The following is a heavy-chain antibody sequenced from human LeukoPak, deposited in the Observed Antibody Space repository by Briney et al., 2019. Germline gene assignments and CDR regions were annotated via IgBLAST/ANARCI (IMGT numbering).Heavy chain of an antibody. CDR2: INHSGST. Sequence: SETLSLTCAVYGGSFSGYYWSWIRQPPGKGLEWIGEINHSGSTNYNPSLKSRVTISVDTSKNQFSLKLSSVTAAHTAVYYCARGQRYCGGDCYPWFDPWGQGTLVTVSS. CDR3: ARGQRYCGGDCYPWFDP. V-gene: IGHV4-34*01. J-gene: IGHJ5*02. D-gene: IGHD2-21*02. CDR1: GGSFSGYY.